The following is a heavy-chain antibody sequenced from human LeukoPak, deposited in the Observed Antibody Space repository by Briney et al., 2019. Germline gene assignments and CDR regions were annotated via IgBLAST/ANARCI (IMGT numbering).Heavy chain of an antibody. CDR2: IYYSGST. D-gene: IGHD2-15*01. CDR3: ARFPYCGGGSCYYYYYGMDV. CDR1: GGSISRYY. Sequence: SETLSLTCTVSGGSISRYYWSWIRQPPGKGLEWIGYIYYSGSTNYNPSLKSRVTISVDTSKNQFSLKLSSVTAADTAVYYCARFPYCGGGSCYYYYYGMDVWGQGTTVTVSS. V-gene: IGHV4-59*01. J-gene: IGHJ6*02.